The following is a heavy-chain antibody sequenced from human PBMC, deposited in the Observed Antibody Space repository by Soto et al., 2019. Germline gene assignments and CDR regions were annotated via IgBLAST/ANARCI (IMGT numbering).Heavy chain of an antibody. CDR2: IYYSGST. CDR3: ARPTIDNWFDP. CDR1: GGSISSSSYY. V-gene: IGHV4-39*01. D-gene: IGHD3-3*01. J-gene: IGHJ5*02. Sequence: PSETLSLTCTVSGGSISSSSYYWGWIRQPPGKGLDWIGSIYYSGSTYYNPSLKSRVTISVDTSKNQFSLKLSSVTAADTAVYYCARPTIDNWFDPWGQGTLVTVSS.